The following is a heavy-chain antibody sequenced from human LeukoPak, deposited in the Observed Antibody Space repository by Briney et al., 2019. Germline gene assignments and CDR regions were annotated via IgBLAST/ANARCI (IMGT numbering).Heavy chain of an antibody. D-gene: IGHD2-21*02. CDR1: GYTFTSYA. Sequence: ASVKVSCKASGYTFTSYAMHWVRQAPGQRLEWMGWLNAGNGSTKYSQKFQGRVTITRDTSASTAYMELSSLRSEDTAVYYCARVRCGGDCYNYYYYGMDVWGKGTTVTVSS. CDR3: ARVRCGGDCYNYYYYGMDV. J-gene: IGHJ6*04. V-gene: IGHV1-3*01. CDR2: LNAGNGST.